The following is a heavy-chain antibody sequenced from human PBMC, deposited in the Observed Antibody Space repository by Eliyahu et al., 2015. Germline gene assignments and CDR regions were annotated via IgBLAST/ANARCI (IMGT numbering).Heavy chain of an antibody. J-gene: IGHJ5*02. D-gene: IGHD2-15*01. CDR1: GFTFXXYG. CDR2: IWFXGSNN. Sequence: QVQVVESGGGVVQPGRSLRLSCAASGFTFXXYGMHXVRQAXGKGLXWVAGIWFXGSNNNYADSVKGRFXTSRDNSKNTLYLQMNSLRVEDTAVYYCARDPEGYCSGGRCYSRWFDPWGQGTLVTVSS. CDR3: ARDPEGYCSGGRCYSRWFDP. V-gene: IGHV3-33*01.